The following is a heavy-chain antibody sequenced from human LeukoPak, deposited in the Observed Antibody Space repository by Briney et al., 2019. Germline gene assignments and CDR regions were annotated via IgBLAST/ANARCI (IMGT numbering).Heavy chain of an antibody. CDR2: IYYSGST. CDR1: GGSISSYY. CDR3: ARHSSSSWYSGMDV. Sequence: SETLSLTCTVSGGSISSYYWSWIRQPPGMGLEWIGYIYYSGSTNYNPSLKSRVTISVDTSKNQFSLKLSSVTAADTAVYYCARHSSSSWYSGMDVWGQGTMVTVSS. V-gene: IGHV4-59*08. D-gene: IGHD6-13*01. J-gene: IGHJ6*02.